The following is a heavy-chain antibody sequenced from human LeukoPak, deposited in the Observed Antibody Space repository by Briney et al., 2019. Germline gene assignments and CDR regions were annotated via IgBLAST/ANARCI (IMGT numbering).Heavy chain of an antibody. D-gene: IGHD3-10*01. CDR3: ARGKWARGPLRYYYTDV. CDR2: VSHSGST. V-gene: IGHV4-39*07. CDR1: GGSISSSSYY. Sequence: SETLSLTCTVSGGSISSSSYYWGWIRQPPGKGPEWIGEVSHSGSTNDNPSLKSRLTMSADPSKKQFFLNVTSLSAADTAVYYCARGKWARGPLRYYYTDVWGKGTTVIVSS. J-gene: IGHJ6*03.